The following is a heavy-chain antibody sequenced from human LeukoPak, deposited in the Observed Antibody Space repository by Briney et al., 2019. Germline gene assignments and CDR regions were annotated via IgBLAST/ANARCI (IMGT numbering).Heavy chain of an antibody. Sequence: SQTLSLTCAISGDSVSSNSAAWTWIRQSPSRGLEWLGMTYYRSKWYNDYAVSVKSRITINPDTSRNQFSLQLNSVTPEDTAVYYCAKAGLWIGAHDAFNIWGQGTLVTVSS. CDR1: GDSVSSNSAA. CDR3: AKAGLWIGAHDAFNI. V-gene: IGHV6-1*01. CDR2: TYYRSKWYN. J-gene: IGHJ3*02. D-gene: IGHD2-2*03.